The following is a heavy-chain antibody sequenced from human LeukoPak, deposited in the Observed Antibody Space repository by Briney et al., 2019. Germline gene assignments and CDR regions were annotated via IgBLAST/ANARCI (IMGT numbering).Heavy chain of an antibody. CDR1: GFTFSSYA. J-gene: IGHJ4*02. CDR2: ISGSGGST. CDR3: AKEAYYYDSSGYYLFDY. Sequence: GGSLRLSCAASGFTFSSYAMSWVRQAPGKGLEWVSAISGSGGSTYYADSVKGRFTISRDNSKNTLYLQMNSLRVEDTAVYYCAKEAYYYDSSGYYLFDYWGQGTLVTVSS. D-gene: IGHD3-22*01. V-gene: IGHV3-23*01.